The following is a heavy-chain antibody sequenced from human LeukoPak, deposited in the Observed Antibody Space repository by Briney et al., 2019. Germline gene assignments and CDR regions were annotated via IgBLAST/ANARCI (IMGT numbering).Heavy chain of an antibody. CDR1: GLTFSSYN. Sequence: GGSLRLSCVASGLTFSSYNMNWVRQAPGKGLEWVSFISSSSNYIYYADSVKGRFTMSRDNAKNSLLLQMNSLRAEDTAVYYCARVAAMAEYFDYWGQGTLVTVSS. CDR3: ARVAAMAEYFDY. CDR2: ISSSSNYI. V-gene: IGHV3-21*01. D-gene: IGHD5-18*01. J-gene: IGHJ4*02.